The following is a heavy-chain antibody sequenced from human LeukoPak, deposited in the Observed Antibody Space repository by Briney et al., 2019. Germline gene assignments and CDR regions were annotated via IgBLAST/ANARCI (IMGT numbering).Heavy chain of an antibody. D-gene: IGHD6-13*01. CDR3: ARVDSGYSSSWYGPPYYCYMDV. V-gene: IGHV4-39*07. CDR2: IYYSGST. Sequence: SETLSLTCTVSGGSISSSSYYWGWIRQPPGKGLEWIGNIYYSGSTNYNPSLKSRVTISVDTSKNQFSLKLSSVTAADTAVYYCARVDSGYSSSWYGPPYYCYMDVWGKGTTVTVSS. CDR1: GGSISSSSYY. J-gene: IGHJ6*03.